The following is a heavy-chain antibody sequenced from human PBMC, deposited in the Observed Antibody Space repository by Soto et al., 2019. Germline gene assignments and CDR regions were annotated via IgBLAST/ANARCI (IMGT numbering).Heavy chain of an antibody. CDR3: ASSSYSGSYSVFDY. D-gene: IGHD1-26*01. Sequence: GASVKVSCKASGGTFSSYAISWVRQAPGQGLEWMGGIIPIFGTANYAQKFQGRVTITADESTSTAYMELSSLRSEDTAVYYCASSSYSGSYSVFDYWGQGTLVTVSS. CDR2: IIPIFGTA. J-gene: IGHJ4*02. CDR1: GGTFSSYA. V-gene: IGHV1-69*13.